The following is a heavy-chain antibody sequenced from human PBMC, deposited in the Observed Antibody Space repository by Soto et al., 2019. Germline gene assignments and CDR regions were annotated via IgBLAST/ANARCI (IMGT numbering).Heavy chain of an antibody. V-gene: IGHV1-2*04. Sequence: ASVKVSCKASGYGFTGDYIDWGRQAPGQGLEWMGWINPNSGGTNYAQKFQGWVTMTRDMSISTAYMELSRLRSDDTAVYYCASRGASGYGYDAFDIWGQGTMVTVS. D-gene: IGHD5-12*01. CDR1: GYGFTGDY. J-gene: IGHJ3*02. CDR2: INPNSGGT. CDR3: ASRGASGYGYDAFDI.